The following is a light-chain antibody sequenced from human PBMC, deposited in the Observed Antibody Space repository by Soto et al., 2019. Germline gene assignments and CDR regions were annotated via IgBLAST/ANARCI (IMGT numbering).Light chain of an antibody. CDR3: QRYNSVPPVT. Sequence: DIQMTQSPSSLSASVGDRVTITCRASQGISNYLAWYQQQPGKPPKLLMYAASTLQSGVQSRFIGSGSGTDFTLTISSLQPEDVATYYCQRYNSVPPVTFGPGTKVNL. J-gene: IGKJ3*01. CDR1: QGISNY. CDR2: AAS. V-gene: IGKV1-27*01.